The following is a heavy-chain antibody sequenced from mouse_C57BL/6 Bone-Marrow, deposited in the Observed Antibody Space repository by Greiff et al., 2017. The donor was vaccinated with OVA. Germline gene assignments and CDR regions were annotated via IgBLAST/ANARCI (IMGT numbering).Heavy chain of an antibody. J-gene: IGHJ1*03. CDR2: IYPGSGST. V-gene: IGHV1-55*01. CDR1: GYTFTSYW. Sequence: QVQLQQPGAELVKPGASVKMSCKASGYTFTSYWITWVKQRPGQCLEWIGDIYPGSGSTNYNEKFKSKATLTVDTSSSTAYMQLSSLTSEDSAVYYCARGDYGVPWYFDVWGTGTTVTVSS. D-gene: IGHD2-4*01. CDR3: ARGDYGVPWYFDV.